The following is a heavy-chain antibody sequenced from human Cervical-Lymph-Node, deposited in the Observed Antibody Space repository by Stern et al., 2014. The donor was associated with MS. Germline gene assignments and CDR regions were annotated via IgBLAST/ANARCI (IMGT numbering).Heavy chain of an antibody. CDR2: IFPGGSDI. CDR1: GYTFTSYW. V-gene: IGHV5-51*01. CDR3: ARQRYFDY. J-gene: IGHJ4*02. Sequence: EVQLVESGPEVKRPGESLKISCQASGYTFTSYWIGWGRQMPGKGLEWFAIIFPGGSDIRYSPSFQGQVPISADKSSSPAYLQWNNLKASDTAIYYCARQRYFDYWGQGTLVTVSS.